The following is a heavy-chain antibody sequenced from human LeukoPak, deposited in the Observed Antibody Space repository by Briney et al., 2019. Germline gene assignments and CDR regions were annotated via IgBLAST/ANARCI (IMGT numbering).Heavy chain of an antibody. CDR3: ARVSGGPYYYYMDV. Sequence: SVKVSCKASGGTFSSYAISWVRQAPGQGLEWMGGFIPIFGTANYAQKFQGRVTITADKSTSTAYMELSSLRSEDTAVYYCARVSGGPYYYYMDVWGKGTTVTVSS. CDR2: FIPIFGTA. CDR1: GGTFSSYA. V-gene: IGHV1-69*06. D-gene: IGHD2-15*01. J-gene: IGHJ6*03.